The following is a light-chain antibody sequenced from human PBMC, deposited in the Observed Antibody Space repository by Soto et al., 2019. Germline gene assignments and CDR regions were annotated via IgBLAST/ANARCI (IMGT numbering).Light chain of an antibody. CDR3: QSYDSSLSGLWE. Sequence: QSVLTQPPSVSGAPGQRVTISCTGTSSNIGAGYDVYWYQQLPGTAPKLLIYGNSNRPSGVPDRFSGSKSGTSASLAITGLQAEDEADYYCQSYDSSLSGLWEFGGGTQLTVL. V-gene: IGLV1-40*01. CDR2: GNS. CDR1: SSNIGAGYD. J-gene: IGLJ3*02.